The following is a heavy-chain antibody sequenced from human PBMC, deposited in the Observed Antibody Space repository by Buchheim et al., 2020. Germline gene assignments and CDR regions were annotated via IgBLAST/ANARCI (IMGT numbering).Heavy chain of an antibody. J-gene: IGHJ5*02. CDR2: ITNFGGT. Sequence: QVRLQQWGAGHLKPSETLSLTCDGYDGSFSGYSWAWVRQPLGKGLEWIGEITNFGGTNYNPSLSSRATISGDSSKRQLFLTLKSVTAADTAVYYCARGSYPRLQVWLTAWGQGSL. CDR3: ARGSYPRLQVWLTA. V-gene: IGHV4-34*05. D-gene: IGHD3-9*01. CDR1: DGSFSGYS.